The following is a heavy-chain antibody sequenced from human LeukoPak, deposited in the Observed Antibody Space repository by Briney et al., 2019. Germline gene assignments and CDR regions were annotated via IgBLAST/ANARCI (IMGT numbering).Heavy chain of an antibody. CDR2: IKQDGSDK. CDR3: ARTSGGRPFEY. D-gene: IGHD1-26*01. Sequence: PGGSLRLSCAASGFSFSSYWMSWVRQAPGKGLEWVANIKQDGSDKYYEASVKGRFTISRDNANNSLYLQMNSQRVEDTAVYYCARTSGGRPFEYWGQGTLVTVSS. J-gene: IGHJ4*02. CDR1: GFSFSSYW. V-gene: IGHV3-7*04.